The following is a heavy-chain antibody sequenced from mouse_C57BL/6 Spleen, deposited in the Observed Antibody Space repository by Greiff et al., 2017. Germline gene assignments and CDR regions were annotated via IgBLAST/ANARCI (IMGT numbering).Heavy chain of an antibody. V-gene: IGHV7-3*01. CDR1: GFTFTDYY. D-gene: IGHD1-1*01. CDR3: ARLSPNYYGSTFDY. Sequence: EVKLVESGGGLVQPGGSLSLSCAASGFTFTDYYMSWVRQPPGKALEWLGFIRNKANGYTTEYSASVKGRFTISRDNSQSILYLQMNALRAEDSATYYCARLSPNYYGSTFDYWGQGTTLTVSS. CDR2: IRNKANGYTT. J-gene: IGHJ2*01.